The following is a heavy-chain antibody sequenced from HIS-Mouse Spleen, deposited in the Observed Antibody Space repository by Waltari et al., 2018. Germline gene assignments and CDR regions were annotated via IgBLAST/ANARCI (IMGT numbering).Heavy chain of an antibody. V-gene: IGHV4-39*07. CDR3: AREIPYSSSWYDWYFDL. D-gene: IGHD6-13*01. J-gene: IGHJ2*01. CDR1: GGPINSSSYY. CDR2: IYYSGST. Sequence: QLQLQESGPGLVKPSETLSLTGTVAGGPINSSSYYWGWIRQPPGKGLEWIGSIYYSGSTYYNPSLKSRVTISVDTSKNQFSLKLSSVTAADTAVYYCAREIPYSSSWYDWYFDLWGRGTLVTVSS.